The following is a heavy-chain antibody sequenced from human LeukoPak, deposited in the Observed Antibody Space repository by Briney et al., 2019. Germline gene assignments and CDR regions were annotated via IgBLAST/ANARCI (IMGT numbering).Heavy chain of an antibody. CDR3: ASEIIAVVGTSHIDY. CDR2: IYYTGST. Sequence: SETLSLTCAVYGGSFSGYYWSWIRQPPGKGLEWIGSIYYTGSTYNNPSLKSRVTISVDTSKNQFSLKLSSVTAADTAVYYCASEIIAVVGTSHIDYWGQGTLVTVSS. V-gene: IGHV4-34*01. D-gene: IGHD6-19*01. J-gene: IGHJ4*02. CDR1: GGSFSGYY.